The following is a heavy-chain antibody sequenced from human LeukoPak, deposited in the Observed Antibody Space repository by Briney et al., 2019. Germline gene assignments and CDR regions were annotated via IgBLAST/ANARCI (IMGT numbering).Heavy chain of an antibody. J-gene: IGHJ3*02. CDR3: ASGDYSGTKPDPIDM. CDR1: GYTFTSYG. D-gene: IGHD3-10*01. V-gene: IGHV1-2*02. CDR2: ITPNSDDT. Sequence: GASVKVSCKASGYTFTSYGISWVRQAPGQGLEWMGCITPNSDDTDYAQKFQGRVTMTRDTSINTAYMEVTSLRSDDTAVYYCASGDYSGTKPDPIDMWGQGTMVTVSS.